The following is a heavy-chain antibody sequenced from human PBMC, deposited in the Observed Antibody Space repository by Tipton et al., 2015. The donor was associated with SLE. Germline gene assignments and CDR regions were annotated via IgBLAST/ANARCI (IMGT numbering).Heavy chain of an antibody. D-gene: IGHD2-15*01. CDR2: IHSSGST. CDR1: GGSINSYY. CDR3: ARGGCSGGSCLDY. Sequence: TLSLTCTVSGGSINSYYWSWIRQPPGKGLEWVGYIHSSGSTNYNSSPESRVTISVDTSKNQFSLKLSSVTAADTAVYYCARGGCSGGSCLDYWGQGTLVTVSS. J-gene: IGHJ4*02. V-gene: IGHV4-59*12.